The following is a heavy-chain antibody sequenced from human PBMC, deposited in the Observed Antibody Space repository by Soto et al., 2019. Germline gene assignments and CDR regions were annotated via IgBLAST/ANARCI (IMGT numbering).Heavy chain of an antibody. CDR3: AKDSEEYSSSSGVDY. CDR2: ISYDGSNK. Sequence: GGSLRLSCAASGFTFSSYGMHWVRQAPGKGLEWVAVISYDGSNKYYADSVKGRFTISRDNSKNTLYLQMNSLRAEDTAVYYCAKDSEEYSSSSGVDYWGQGTLVTVSS. V-gene: IGHV3-30*18. D-gene: IGHD6-6*01. J-gene: IGHJ4*02. CDR1: GFTFSSYG.